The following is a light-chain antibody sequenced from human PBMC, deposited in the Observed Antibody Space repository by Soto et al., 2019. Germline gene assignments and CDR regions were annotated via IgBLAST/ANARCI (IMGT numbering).Light chain of an antibody. CDR3: QQYDNLPLA. Sequence: DIQMTQSPSTLSASVGDRVTITCRASQSISTWLAWYQQKPGKAPKLLIYDASSLETGVPSRFSGSGSGTDFTFTISSLQPEDIATYYCQQYDNLPLAFGGGTKVDIK. V-gene: IGKV1-5*01. J-gene: IGKJ4*01. CDR1: QSISTW. CDR2: DAS.